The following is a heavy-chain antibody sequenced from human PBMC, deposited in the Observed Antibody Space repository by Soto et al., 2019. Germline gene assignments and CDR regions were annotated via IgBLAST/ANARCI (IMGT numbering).Heavy chain of an antibody. J-gene: IGHJ6*02. CDR2: IYYSGST. Sequence: SETLSLTCTVSGGSVSSGSYYWSWIRQPPGKGLEWIGYIYYSGSTNYNPSLKSRVTISVDTSKNQFSLKLSSMTAADTAVYYCARDIWYYDSSGPGGYYYYYGMDVWGQGTTVTVSS. CDR1: GGSVSSGSYY. V-gene: IGHV4-61*01. CDR3: ARDIWYYDSSGPGGYYYYYGMDV. D-gene: IGHD3-22*01.